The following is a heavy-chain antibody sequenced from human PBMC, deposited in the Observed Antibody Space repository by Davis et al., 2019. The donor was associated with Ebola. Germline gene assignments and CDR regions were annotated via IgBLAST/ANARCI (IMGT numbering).Heavy chain of an antibody. V-gene: IGHV1-69*13. D-gene: IGHD3-10*01. CDR1: GGTFSSYA. CDR2: IIPIFGTA. CDR3: ARDSIWFGELLSDYFDY. Sequence: AASVKVSCKASGGTFSSYAISWVRQAPGQGLEWMGGIIPIFGTANYAQKFQGRVTITADESTSTAYMELSSLRSDDTAVYYCARDSIWFGELLSDYFDYWGQGTLVTVSS. J-gene: IGHJ4*02.